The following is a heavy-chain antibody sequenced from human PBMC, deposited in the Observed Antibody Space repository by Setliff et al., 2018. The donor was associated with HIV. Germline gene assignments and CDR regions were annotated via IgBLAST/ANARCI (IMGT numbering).Heavy chain of an antibody. V-gene: IGHV4-59*05. D-gene: IGHD5-12*01. CDR2: IHYNGRT. Sequence: SETLSLTCTVSGGSIRSYYWSWIRQPAGKGLEWIGRIHYNGRTYYDPSLKSRVTIFVDTSKTQFYLKLRSVTASDTAVYYCARYTSKVDWFDPWGQGTLVTVSS. CDR3: ARYTSKVDWFDP. CDR1: GGSIRSYY. J-gene: IGHJ5*02.